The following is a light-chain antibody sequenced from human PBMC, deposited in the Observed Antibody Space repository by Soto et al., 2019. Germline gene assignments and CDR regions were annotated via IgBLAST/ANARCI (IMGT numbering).Light chain of an antibody. Sequence: QSALTQPRSVSGSTGQSVTISCTGASSDVGGYNYVSWYQQHPGKAPKVMIYDVSERPSGVPDRFSGSKSDNTASLTISGLQAEDASDYYCCSYAGSPRYVLGTGTKLTVL. CDR3: CSYAGSPRYV. CDR2: DVS. V-gene: IGLV2-11*01. J-gene: IGLJ1*01. CDR1: SSDVGGYNY.